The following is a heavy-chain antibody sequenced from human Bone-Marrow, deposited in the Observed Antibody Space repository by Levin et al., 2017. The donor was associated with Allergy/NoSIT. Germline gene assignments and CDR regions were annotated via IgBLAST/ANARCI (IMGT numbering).Heavy chain of an antibody. V-gene: IGHV3-53*01. CDR1: GFTISTNY. Sequence: PGGSLRLSCAVSGFTISTNYMTWVRQAPGKGLEWVSNIYSSGDTVYNDSVKGRFTVSSDDSKNTMYLQLNRLRADKTVVYYCARIQFGWPHVFDIWGQGRMVTVSS. J-gene: IGHJ3*02. CDR3: ARIQFGWPHVFDI. CDR2: IYSSGDT. D-gene: IGHD6-19*01.